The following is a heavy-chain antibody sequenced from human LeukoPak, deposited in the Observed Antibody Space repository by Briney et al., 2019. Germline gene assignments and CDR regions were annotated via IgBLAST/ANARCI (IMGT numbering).Heavy chain of an antibody. V-gene: IGHV3-23*01. J-gene: IGHJ4*02. Sequence: GGSLRLSCTASGFTFSSYAMSWVRQAPGKGLEWVLGISGSGGSTYNADSVKGRFTISRDNSKNTLYLQMNSLRDEDTAVYYCARVWQDYSGVDYWGQGTLVTVSS. CDR2: ISGSGGST. CDR3: ARVWQDYSGVDY. CDR1: GFTFSSYA. D-gene: IGHD2-21*01.